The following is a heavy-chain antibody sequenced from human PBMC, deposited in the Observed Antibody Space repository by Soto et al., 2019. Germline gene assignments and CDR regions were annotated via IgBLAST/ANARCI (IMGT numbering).Heavy chain of an antibody. V-gene: IGHV2-5*02. J-gene: IGHJ4*02. CDR1: GFSLSTSGVG. D-gene: IGHD2-15*01. CDR3: AHFLCSGGSCYSLPFDY. Sequence: QITLKESGPTLVKPTQTLTLTCTFSGFSLSTSGVGVGWIRQPPGKALEWLALISWDDDKRYSPSLKSRLTSTKDTSKNQVVLTMTNMDPVDTDTYSWAHFLCSGGSCYSLPFDYWGQGTLVTVSS. CDR2: ISWDDDK.